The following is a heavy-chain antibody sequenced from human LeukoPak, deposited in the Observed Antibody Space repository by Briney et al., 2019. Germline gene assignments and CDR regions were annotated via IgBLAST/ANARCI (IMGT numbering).Heavy chain of an antibody. V-gene: IGHV4-59*08. CDR3: ARITLGTTGMTVDY. J-gene: IGHJ4*02. Sequence: SETLSLTCTVSGGSISSYYWSWIRQPPGKGLEWIGYIYYSGSTNYNPSLKSRVTISVDTSKNQFSLKLTSVTAADTAVYYCARITLGTTGMTVDYWGQGPLVTVSS. CDR1: GGSISSYY. CDR2: IYYSGST. D-gene: IGHD1-1*01.